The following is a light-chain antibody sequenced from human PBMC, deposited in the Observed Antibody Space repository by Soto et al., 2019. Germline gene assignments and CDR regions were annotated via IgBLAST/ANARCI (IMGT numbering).Light chain of an antibody. Sequence: EIVMTQSPATLSVSPGERATLSCRASQSVYSNLAWYQQKPGQAPTLLIYGTSTRATGIPARFSGSGSGTEFSLTISSLQSEDFAVYYCQQYNSWPLTFGGGTKVEIK. V-gene: IGKV3-15*01. CDR3: QQYNSWPLT. J-gene: IGKJ4*01. CDR2: GTS. CDR1: QSVYSN.